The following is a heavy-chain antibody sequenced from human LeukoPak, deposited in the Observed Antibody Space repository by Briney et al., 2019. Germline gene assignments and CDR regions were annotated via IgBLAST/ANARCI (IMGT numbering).Heavy chain of an antibody. CDR3: ATAGIAAAGTRAFDI. Sequence: GASVKVSCKASGYTFTSYDINWVRQATGQGLEWMGWMNPNSGNTGYAQKFQGRVTMTEDTSTDTAYMELSSLRSEDTAVYYCATAGIAAAGTRAFDIWGQGTMVTVSS. CDR1: GYTFTSYD. J-gene: IGHJ3*02. V-gene: IGHV1-8*01. CDR2: MNPNSGNT. D-gene: IGHD6-13*01.